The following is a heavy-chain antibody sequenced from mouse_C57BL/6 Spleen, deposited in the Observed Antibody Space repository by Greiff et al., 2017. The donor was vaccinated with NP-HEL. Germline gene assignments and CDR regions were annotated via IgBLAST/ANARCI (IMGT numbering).Heavy chain of an antibody. CDR2: INPNYGTT. J-gene: IGHJ2*01. D-gene: IGHD2-5*01. CDR1: GYSFTDYN. CDR3: ARSGAYSNYFYPSY. Sequence: EVKLMESGPELVKPGASVKISCKASGYSFTDYNMNWVKQSNGKSLEWIGVINPNYGTTSYNQKFKGKATLTVDQSSSTAYMQLNSLTSEDSAVYYCARSGAYSNYFYPSYWGQGTTLTVSS. V-gene: IGHV1-39*01.